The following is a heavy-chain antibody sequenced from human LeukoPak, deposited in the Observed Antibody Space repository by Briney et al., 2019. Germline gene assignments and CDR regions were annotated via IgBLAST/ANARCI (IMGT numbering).Heavy chain of an antibody. Sequence: GGSLRLSCAASGFIFSTYRMNWVRQAPGKGLEWVSSISASGGGTYYADSVKGRFTISRDTSKNTLYLQMNSLRAEDTAVYYCARVPLGEFKGFDPWGQGTLVTVSS. D-gene: IGHD3-10*01. V-gene: IGHV3-23*01. CDR1: GFIFSTYR. J-gene: IGHJ5*02. CDR3: ARVPLGEFKGFDP. CDR2: ISASGGGT.